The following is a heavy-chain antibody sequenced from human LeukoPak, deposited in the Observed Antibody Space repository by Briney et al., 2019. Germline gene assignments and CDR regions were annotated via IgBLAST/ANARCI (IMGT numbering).Heavy chain of an antibody. V-gene: IGHV1-18*01. D-gene: IGHD6-19*01. CDR1: GYTFNNYG. CDR2: INAYNGYT. CDR3: ARGRGSSDWYYCDP. Sequence: ASVKVSCEASGYTFNNYGITWVRQAPGQGLEWMGWINAYNGYTKYAEKMQDRLSVTTDTSTRTAYMELRSLRSDDTAVYYCARGRGSSDWYYCDPGGRGPLVTVP. J-gene: IGHJ5*02.